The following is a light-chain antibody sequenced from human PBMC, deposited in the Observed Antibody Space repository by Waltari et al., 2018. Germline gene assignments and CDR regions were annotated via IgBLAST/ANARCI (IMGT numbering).Light chain of an antibody. J-gene: IGLJ2*01. CDR3: ATWDDRLTGVV. CDR2: SNN. CDR1: NSNLGSNT. Sequence: QSVVTQPPAASGTPGQRVTISCSGSNSNLGSNTVNWYQQVPGTAPKPLIYSNNYRPSGVPDRFSGSKSGTSASLAISGLQSEDEADYYCATWDDRLTGVVFGGGTKVTVL. V-gene: IGLV1-44*01.